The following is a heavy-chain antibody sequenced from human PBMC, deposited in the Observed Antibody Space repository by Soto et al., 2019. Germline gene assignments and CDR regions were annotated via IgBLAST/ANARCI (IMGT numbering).Heavy chain of an antibody. CDR1: GGSFSGFY. Sequence: QVQLQQSGAGLLKPSETLSLTCAVYGGSFSGFYWTWIRQPPGKGLEWIGEVNHSGGTNYNPSLKSRVTISVDTSKTQFSLKLTSVTAADTAFYFCARRQFLAPGGTDFWSQGALVTVSS. J-gene: IGHJ4*02. CDR3: ARRQFLAPGGTDF. V-gene: IGHV4-34*01. CDR2: VNHSGGT. D-gene: IGHD6-13*01.